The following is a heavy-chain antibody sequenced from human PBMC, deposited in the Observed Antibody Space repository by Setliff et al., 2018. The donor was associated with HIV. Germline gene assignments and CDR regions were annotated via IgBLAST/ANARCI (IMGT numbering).Heavy chain of an antibody. CDR2: ITPNGGSA. J-gene: IGHJ5*02. D-gene: IGHD6-19*01. Sequence: GASVKVSCKTSGYTFTGYYVQWVRQAPGQGLEWMGVITPNGGSANYAQKFQGRVTMTSDTSTSTVYMELRNLRSDDTAVYFCTRSSSDWIQVRFDPWGQGTLVTVSS. CDR1: GYTFTGYY. CDR3: TRSSSDWIQVRFDP. V-gene: IGHV1-46*01.